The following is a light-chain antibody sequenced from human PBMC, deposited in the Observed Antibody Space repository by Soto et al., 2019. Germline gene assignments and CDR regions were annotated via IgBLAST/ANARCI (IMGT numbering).Light chain of an antibody. V-gene: IGKV1-6*01. Sequence: AIQVTQSPSSLSASAVDRVTITCLASQDIRNDLAWYQQKPGQAPNLLIFAAFNLQSGVPSRFSGGGSGTHFTLTISSLQPDDFASYFCLQYYNFSWKFGQGTKGDIK. J-gene: IGKJ1*01. CDR1: QDIRND. CDR2: AAF. CDR3: LQYYNFSWK.